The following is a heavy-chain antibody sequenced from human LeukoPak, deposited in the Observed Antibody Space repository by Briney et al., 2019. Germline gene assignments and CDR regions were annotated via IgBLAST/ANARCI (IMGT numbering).Heavy chain of an antibody. V-gene: IGHV3-7*01. CDR3: ARDRGYCNFDY. D-gene: IGHD3-22*01. CDR2: INQDEDEK. Sequence: GGSLRLSCAASGFTFSNYWMAWVRQAPGKGLEWVANINQDEDEKNYLDSVRGRFTISRDNAKNSFYLQMNSLRAEDTAVYYCARDRGYCNFDYWGQGTLVTVS. J-gene: IGHJ4*02. CDR1: GFTFSNYW.